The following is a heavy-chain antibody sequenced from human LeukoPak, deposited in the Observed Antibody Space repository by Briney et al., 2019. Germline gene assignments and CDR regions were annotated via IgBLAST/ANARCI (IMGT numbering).Heavy chain of an antibody. CDR1: GFSFSSYG. CDR3: ARDYGTRWLQYYFDY. V-gene: IGHV3-30*19. CDR2: IKYDGSNK. J-gene: IGHJ4*02. D-gene: IGHD5-24*01. Sequence: GGSLRLSCAASGFSFSSYGMHWVRQAPGKGLEWVAFIKYDGSNKYYADSVKGRFTVSRDNSKDTIYLQMNSLRAEDTAVYYCARDYGTRWLQYYFDYWGQGTLVTVSS.